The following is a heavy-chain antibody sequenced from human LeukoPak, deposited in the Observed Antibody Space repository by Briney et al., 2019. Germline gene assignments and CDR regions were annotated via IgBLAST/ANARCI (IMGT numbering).Heavy chain of an antibody. J-gene: IGHJ4*02. V-gene: IGHV3-11*06. CDR3: ARDHPYGSGSYDFDY. CDR1: GFTFSDYY. CDR2: ISSSSSYI. Sequence: PGGSLRLSCAASGFTFSDYYMSWIRQAPGKGLEWVSSISSSSSYIYYADSVKGRFTISRDNAKNSLYLQMNSLRAEDTAVYYCARDHPYGSGSYDFDYWGQGTLVTVSS. D-gene: IGHD3-10*01.